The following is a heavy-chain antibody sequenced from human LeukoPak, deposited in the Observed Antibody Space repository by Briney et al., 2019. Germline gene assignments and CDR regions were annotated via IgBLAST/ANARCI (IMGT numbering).Heavy chain of an antibody. V-gene: IGHV3-30*02. Sequence: GGSLRLSCAASGFTFSSYGMHWVHQAPGKGLEWVAFIRYDGSNKYYADSVKGRFTISRDNSKNTLYLQMNSLRAEDTAVYYCAKPHASIAARPGSYFDYWGQGTLVTVSS. J-gene: IGHJ4*02. CDR3: AKPHASIAARPGSYFDY. CDR1: GFTFSSYG. CDR2: IRYDGSNK. D-gene: IGHD6-6*01.